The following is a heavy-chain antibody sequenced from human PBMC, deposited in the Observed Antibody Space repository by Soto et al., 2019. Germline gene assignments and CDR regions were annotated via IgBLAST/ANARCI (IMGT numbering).Heavy chain of an antibody. CDR3: ARSSPRRHDYPKRNWLDP. CDR1: GYTFTSYY. Sequence: ASVKVSCKASGYTFTSYYMHWVRQAPGQGLEWMGIINPSGGSTSYAQKFQGRVTMTRDTSTSTVYMELSSLRSEDTAAYYCARSSPRRHDYPKRNWLDPWGQGTLVTVSS. CDR2: INPSGGST. J-gene: IGHJ5*02. V-gene: IGHV1-46*03. D-gene: IGHD4-17*01.